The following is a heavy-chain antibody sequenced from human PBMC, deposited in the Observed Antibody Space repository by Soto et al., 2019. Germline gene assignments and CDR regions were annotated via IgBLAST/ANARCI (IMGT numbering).Heavy chain of an antibody. CDR3: ARDFRNYDSSGLINWFDP. Sequence: SETLSLTXTVSGGSISSGDYYWSWIRQPPGKGLEWIGYIYYSGSTYYNPSLKSRVTISVDTSKNQFSLKLSSVTAADTAVYYCARDFRNYDSSGLINWFDPWGQGTLVTVSS. CDR1: GGSISSGDYY. V-gene: IGHV4-30-4*01. J-gene: IGHJ5*02. CDR2: IYYSGST. D-gene: IGHD3-22*01.